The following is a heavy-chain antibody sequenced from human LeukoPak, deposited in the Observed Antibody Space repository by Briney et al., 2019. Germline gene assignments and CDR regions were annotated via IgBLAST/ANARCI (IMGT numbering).Heavy chain of an antibody. CDR1: GGSISSRYYY. V-gene: IGHV4-39*07. D-gene: IGHD5-18*01. CDR3: ARELTVEIGLLSGRRPSNWFDP. Sequence: SETLSLTCTVSGGSISSRYYYWGWIRQPPGKGLEWIGSIYYSGSTYYNPSLKSRVTISVDTSKNQFSLKLSSVTAADTAVYYCARELTVEIGLLSGRRPSNWFDPWGQGTLVTVSS. J-gene: IGHJ5*02. CDR2: IYYSGST.